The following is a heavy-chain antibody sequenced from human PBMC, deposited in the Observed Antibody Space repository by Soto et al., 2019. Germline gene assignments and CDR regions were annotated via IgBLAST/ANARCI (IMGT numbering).Heavy chain of an antibody. CDR2: ISGSGSVT. D-gene: IGHD6-13*01. CDR1: GFIFRNYG. V-gene: IGHV3-23*01. Sequence: EVQLLESGGGLVKPGGSLRLSCAASGFIFRNYGLSWVRQAPGKGLGWVSDISGSGSVTNYADSVKGRFTISRDNSNNTMSLQMDSLRAEDTAVYYCAKGGVAAARGYFDHWGQGTRVTVSS. J-gene: IGHJ4*02. CDR3: AKGGVAAARGYFDH.